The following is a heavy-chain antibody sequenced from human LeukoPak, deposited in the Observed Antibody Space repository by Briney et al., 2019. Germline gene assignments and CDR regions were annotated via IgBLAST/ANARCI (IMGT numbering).Heavy chain of an antibody. CDR1: GFTFDDYA. CDR2: ISWNSGSI. V-gene: IGHV3-9*03. CDR3: AKGSCSSTSCSDFDY. D-gene: IGHD2-2*01. Sequence: GGSLRLSCAASGFTFDDYAMHWVRQAPGRGLEWVSGISWNSGSIGYADSVKGRFTISRDNAKNSLHLQMNSLRAEDMALYYCAKGSCSSTSCSDFDYWGQGTLVTVSS. J-gene: IGHJ4*02.